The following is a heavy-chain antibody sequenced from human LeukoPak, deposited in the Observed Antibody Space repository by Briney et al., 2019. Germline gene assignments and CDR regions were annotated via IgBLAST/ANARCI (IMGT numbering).Heavy chain of an antibody. CDR2: ISSSSSTI. Sequence: GGSLRLSCAASGFTFSSYSMNWVRQAPGKGLEWVSYISSSSSTIYYADSVKGRFTISRDNSKNTLYLQMNSLRAEDTAVYYCARKYRVLAGMDVWGQGTTVTVSS. CDR3: ARKYRVLAGMDV. D-gene: IGHD1-14*01. J-gene: IGHJ6*02. CDR1: GFTFSSYS. V-gene: IGHV3-48*01.